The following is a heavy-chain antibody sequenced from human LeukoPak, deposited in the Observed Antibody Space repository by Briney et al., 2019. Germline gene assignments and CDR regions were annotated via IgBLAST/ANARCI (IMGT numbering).Heavy chain of an antibody. D-gene: IGHD3-22*01. J-gene: IGHJ4*02. Sequence: ASVKVSCKVSGYTLTELSMHWVRQAPGKGLEWMGGFDPEDGETIYAQKFQGRVTMTEDTSTDTAYMELSSLRSEDTAVYYCATDGEYYYDSSGYNLDYWGQGTLVTVSS. CDR1: GYTLTELS. CDR3: ATDGEYYYDSSGYNLDY. V-gene: IGHV1-24*01. CDR2: FDPEDGET.